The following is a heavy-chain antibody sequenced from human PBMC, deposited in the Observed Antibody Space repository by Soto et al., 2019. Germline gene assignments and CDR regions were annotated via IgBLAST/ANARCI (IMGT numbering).Heavy chain of an antibody. D-gene: IGHD3-10*01. CDR3: ARPPSGIYGFEV. CDR2: IWHGGIT. V-gene: IGHV4-4*01. J-gene: IGHJ6*04. Sequence: LQETVSHTCEVSGVSISSTDYFSWVRQPPGKGLEWIGEIWHGGITNYNPALKSRVTISVDTSKNQFSLRLTSMTDADTAVYFCARPPSGIYGFEVRCTGTTVT. CDR1: GVSISSTDY.